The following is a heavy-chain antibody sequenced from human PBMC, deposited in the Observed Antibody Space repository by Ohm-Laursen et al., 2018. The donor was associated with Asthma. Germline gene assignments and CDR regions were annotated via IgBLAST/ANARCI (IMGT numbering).Heavy chain of an antibody. J-gene: IGHJ6*02. CDR2: ISWNSGSI. Sequence: SLRLSCTAPGFTFDDYAMHWVRQAPGKGLEWVSGISWNSGSIGYADSVEGRFTISRDNAKNSLYLQMNSLRAEDTALYYCAKDIERDYYYYGMDVWGQGTTVTVSS. V-gene: IGHV3-9*01. CDR1: GFTFDDYA. CDR3: AKDIERDYYYYGMDV.